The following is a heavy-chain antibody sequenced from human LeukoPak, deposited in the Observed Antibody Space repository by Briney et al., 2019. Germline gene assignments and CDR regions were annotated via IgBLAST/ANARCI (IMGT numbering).Heavy chain of an antibody. CDR2: TIPIFGTA. D-gene: IGHD3-22*01. CDR1: GGTFSSYA. Sequence: ASVNVSCKASGGTFSSYAISGVRQAPGQGLEWMGGTIPIFGTANYAQKFQGRVTITANESTSTAYMELSSLRSEDTAVYYCARLTYYYDSSGYLSDFYGMDVWGQGTTVTVSS. V-gene: IGHV1-69*13. CDR3: ARLTYYYDSSGYLSDFYGMDV. J-gene: IGHJ6*02.